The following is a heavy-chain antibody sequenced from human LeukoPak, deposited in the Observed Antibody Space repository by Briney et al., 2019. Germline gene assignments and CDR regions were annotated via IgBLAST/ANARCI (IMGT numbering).Heavy chain of an antibody. CDR3: ARDSLGDPTYYFDY. CDR1: GFTFSSYA. Sequence: GGSLRLSSAASGFTFSSYAMHWVRQAPGKGLEWVAVISYDGSNKYYADSVKGRFTISRDNSKNTLYLQMNSLRAEDTAVYYCARDSLGDPTYYFDYWGQGTLVTVSS. CDR2: ISYDGSNK. J-gene: IGHJ4*02. V-gene: IGHV3-30*04. D-gene: IGHD3-10*01.